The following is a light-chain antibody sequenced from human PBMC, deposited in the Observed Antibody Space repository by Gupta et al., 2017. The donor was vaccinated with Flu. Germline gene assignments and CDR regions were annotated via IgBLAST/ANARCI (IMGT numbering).Light chain of an antibody. Sequence: SITISCTGTSSDIGNYYYVSWYQHHPDKAPKLMIYEVTKRPSGVAHRFSGSKAGNTASLTISGLQAEDEAYYYCSSFTTSSTYVFGTGTKVNV. CDR1: SSDIGNYYY. V-gene: IGLV2-14*01. J-gene: IGLJ1*01. CDR2: EVT. CDR3: SSFTTSSTYV.